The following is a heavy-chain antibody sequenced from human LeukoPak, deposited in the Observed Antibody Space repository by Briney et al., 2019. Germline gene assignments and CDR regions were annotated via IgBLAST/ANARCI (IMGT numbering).Heavy chain of an antibody. V-gene: IGHV4-39*07. CDR2: IYYSGST. CDR3: VRDSSGYNKIDY. D-gene: IGHD3-22*01. J-gene: IGHJ4*02. Sequence: SETLSLTCTVSGGSISSSSYYWGWIRQPPGKGLEWIGSIYYSGSTYYNPSLKSRVTISVDTSKNQFSLKLSSVTAADTAVYYCVRDSSGYNKIDYWGQGTLVTVSS. CDR1: GGSISSSSYY.